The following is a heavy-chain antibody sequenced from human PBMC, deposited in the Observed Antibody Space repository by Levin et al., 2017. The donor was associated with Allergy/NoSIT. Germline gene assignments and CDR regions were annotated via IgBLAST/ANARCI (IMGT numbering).Heavy chain of an antibody. CDR1: GGSFSGYS. CDR3: ARGAYSSSEGSYGMDV. J-gene: IGHJ6*02. V-gene: IGHV4-34*01. Sequence: SQTLSLTCAVYGGSFSGYSWSWIRQPPGKGLEWIGEINHSGSTNYNPSLKSRVTISVDTSKNQFSLKLSSVTAADTAVYYCARGAYSSSEGSYGMDVWGQGTTVTVSS. D-gene: IGHD6-6*01. CDR2: INHSGST.